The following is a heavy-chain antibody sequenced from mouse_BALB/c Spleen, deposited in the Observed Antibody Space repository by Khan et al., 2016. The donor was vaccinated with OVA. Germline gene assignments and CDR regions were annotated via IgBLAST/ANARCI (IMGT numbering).Heavy chain of an antibody. J-gene: IGHJ4*01. CDR2: ISRGGDYT. Sequence: EVELVESGGDLVKPGGSLKLSCAASGFTFSIYGMSWVRQTPDKRLEWVATISRGGDYTYYPDSVKGRFTISRDNAKNTLYLQMSSLKSEDTAMYYCSRQGCYGMDCWGQGTSVTVSS. CDR3: SRQGCYGMDC. CDR1: GFTFSIYG. V-gene: IGHV5-6*01.